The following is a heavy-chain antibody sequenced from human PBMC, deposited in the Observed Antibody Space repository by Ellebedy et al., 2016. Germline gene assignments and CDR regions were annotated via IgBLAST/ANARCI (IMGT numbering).Heavy chain of an antibody. CDR1: GGSISSYY. J-gene: IGHJ4*02. V-gene: IGHV4-59*12. CDR3: ARGGQLLNDY. CDR2: IYYSGST. D-gene: IGHD2-2*01. Sequence: SETLSLXCTVSGGSISSYYWSWIRQPPGKGLEWIGYIYYSGSTNYNPSLKSRVTISVDTSKNQFSLKLSSVTAADTAVYYCARGGQLLNDYWGQGTLVTVSS.